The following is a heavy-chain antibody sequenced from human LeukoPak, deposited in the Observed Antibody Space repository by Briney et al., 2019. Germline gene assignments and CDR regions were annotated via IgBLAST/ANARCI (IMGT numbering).Heavy chain of an antibody. J-gene: IGHJ3*02. CDR1: GFTFSSYE. CDR3: ARDRGGAFDI. V-gene: IGHV3-48*03. Sequence: GGSLRLSCAASGFTFSSYEMNWVRQAPGKGLEWVSYISSSGSTIYYADSVKGRFTISRDNAKNSLYLQMNSLRAEDTALYYCARDRGGAFDIWGQGTMVTVSS. D-gene: IGHD3-10*01. CDR2: ISSSGSTI.